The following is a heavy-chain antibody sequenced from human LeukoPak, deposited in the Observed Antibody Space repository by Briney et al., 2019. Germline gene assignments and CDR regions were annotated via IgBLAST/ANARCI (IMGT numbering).Heavy chain of an antibody. CDR1: GFTFSSYW. CDR3: ARERPPTVTTHDFDY. V-gene: IGHV3-7*01. Sequence: GGSLRLSCAASGFTFSSYWMSWVRQAPGKGREWVANIKQDGSEKYYVDSVKGRFTISRDNAKNSLYLQMNSLRAEDTAVYYCARERPPTVTTHDFDYWGQGTLVTVSS. J-gene: IGHJ4*02. D-gene: IGHD4-17*01. CDR2: IKQDGSEK.